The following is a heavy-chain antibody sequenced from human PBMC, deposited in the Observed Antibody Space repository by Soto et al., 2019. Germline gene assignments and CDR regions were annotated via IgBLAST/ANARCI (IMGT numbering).Heavy chain of an antibody. V-gene: IGHV1-24*01. D-gene: IGHD3-10*01. CDR2: FDPEDGET. CDR3: AKAEVRVRVVIPN. CDR1: GYTLTELS. J-gene: IGHJ4*02. Sequence: ASVKVSCKGSGYTLTELSMHWVRQAPGKGLEWMGGFDPEDGETIYAQKFQGRVTMTEDTSTDTAHLALSSLRSGDTAVYYWAKAEVRVRVVIPNGGRGTLVTVS.